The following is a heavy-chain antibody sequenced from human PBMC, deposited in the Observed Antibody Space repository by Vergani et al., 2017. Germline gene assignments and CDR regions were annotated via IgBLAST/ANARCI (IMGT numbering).Heavy chain of an antibody. CDR1: GESFSGYS. CDR2: INHSRSP. J-gene: IGHJ6*02. Sequence: QVQLQQWGAGLLKPSETLSLTCAVYGESFSGYSWNWIRQPPGKGLEWIGEINHSRSPNYNPSLKSRITISVDTSKNHFSLNLSSVTAADTAVYYCARALDRPKYYYYAMDVWGQGTTVTVSS. V-gene: IGHV4-34*01. CDR3: ARALDRPKYYYYAMDV.